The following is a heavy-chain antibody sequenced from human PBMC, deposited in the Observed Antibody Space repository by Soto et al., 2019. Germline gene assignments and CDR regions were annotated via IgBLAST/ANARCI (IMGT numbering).Heavy chain of an antibody. CDR2: VSGDGGGT. CDR1: GFTFSDYA. Sequence: GGSLRLSCAASGFTFSDYAMSWVRQTPGKGLEWVSGVSGDGGGTWYPDSVKGRFTISRDSSKSTLYLQMNNLGAEDTAVYYCAKDAIPYNRKNDGFDIWGQGTMVTVS. CDR3: AKDAIPYNRKNDGFDI. V-gene: IGHV3-23*01. D-gene: IGHD1-20*01. J-gene: IGHJ3*02.